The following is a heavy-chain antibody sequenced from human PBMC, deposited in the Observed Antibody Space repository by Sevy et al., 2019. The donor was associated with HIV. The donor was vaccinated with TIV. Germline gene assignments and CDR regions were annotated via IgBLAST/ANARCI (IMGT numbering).Heavy chain of an antibody. V-gene: IGHV3-7*03. D-gene: IGHD6-19*01. CDR1: GFTFSSYW. J-gene: IGHJ4*02. Sequence: GGSLRLSCAASGFTFSSYWMSRVRQAPGKGLEWVANIKQDGSEKYYVDSVKGRFTISRDNAKNSLYLQMNSLRAEDTAVYYCAREGYSSGWYGEDEVFDYWGQGTLVTVSS. CDR3: AREGYSSGWYGEDEVFDY. CDR2: IKQDGSEK.